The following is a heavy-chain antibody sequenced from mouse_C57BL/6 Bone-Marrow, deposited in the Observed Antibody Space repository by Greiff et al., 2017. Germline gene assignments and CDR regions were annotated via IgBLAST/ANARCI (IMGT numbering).Heavy chain of an antibody. CDR1: GYTFTSYW. V-gene: IGHV1-55*01. Sequence: VQLQQPGAELVKPGASVKMSCKASGYTFTSYWITWVKQRPGQGLEWIGDIYPGSGSTNYNEKFKSKATLTVDTSSSTAYMQLSSLTSEDSAVYYCARPDHYYGSSYGYFDVWGTGTTVTVSS. CDR2: IYPGSGST. J-gene: IGHJ1*03. CDR3: ARPDHYYGSSYGYFDV. D-gene: IGHD1-1*01.